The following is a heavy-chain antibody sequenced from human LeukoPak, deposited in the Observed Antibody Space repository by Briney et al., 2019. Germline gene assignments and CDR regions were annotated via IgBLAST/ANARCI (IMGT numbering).Heavy chain of an antibody. V-gene: IGHV3-23*01. CDR1: GFTFSSYA. Sequence: GGSLRLSCAASGFTFSSYAMSWVRQAPGKGLEWVSAISGSGGSTYYADSGKGRFTIFRDNSKNTLYLQMNSLRAEDTAVYYCAKDVDCSGGSCYPLSYFDYWGQGTLVTVSS. CDR2: ISGSGGST. CDR3: AKDVDCSGGSCYPLSYFDY. J-gene: IGHJ4*02. D-gene: IGHD2-15*01.